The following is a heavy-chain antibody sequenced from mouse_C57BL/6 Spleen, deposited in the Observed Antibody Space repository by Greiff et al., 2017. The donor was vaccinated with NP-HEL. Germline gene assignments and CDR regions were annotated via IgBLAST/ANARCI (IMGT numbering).Heavy chain of an antibody. CDR3: ARAYYGSSYWYFDV. D-gene: IGHD1-1*01. J-gene: IGHJ1*03. V-gene: IGHV1-55*01. Sequence: QVQLQQPGAELVKPGASVKMSCKASGYTFTSYWITWVKQRPGQGLEWIGDIYPGSGSTNYNAKFKSKATLTVDTSSSTAYMQLSSLTSEDSAVYYCARAYYGSSYWYFDVWGTGTTVTVSS. CDR2: IYPGSGST. CDR1: GYTFTSYW.